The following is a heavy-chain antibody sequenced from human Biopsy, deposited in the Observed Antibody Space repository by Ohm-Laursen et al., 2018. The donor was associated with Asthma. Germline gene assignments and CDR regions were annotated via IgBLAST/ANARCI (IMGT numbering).Heavy chain of an antibody. CDR3: ARGDSSNWSHYYFDY. CDR1: GFAVSRDY. J-gene: IGHJ4*02. Sequence: SLRLSCSATGFAVSRDYMFWVRQAPGKGLEWVSVIYSGGTSHTADSVRGQFTISRDYSENTLYLQMHSLRAEDTVVYYCARGDSSNWSHYYFDYWGQGTLVTVSS. V-gene: IGHV3-53*01. D-gene: IGHD3-22*01. CDR2: IYSGGTS.